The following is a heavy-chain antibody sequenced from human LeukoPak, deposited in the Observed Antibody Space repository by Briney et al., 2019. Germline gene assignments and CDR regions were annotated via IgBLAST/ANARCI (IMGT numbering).Heavy chain of an antibody. V-gene: IGHV4-61*01. J-gene: IGHJ3*02. CDR2: IYYSGST. CDR3: ARVEWFGELSPFDI. CDR1: GGSVSSGTYY. Sequence: SEILSLTCTVSGGSVSSGTYYWSWIRQPPGEGLEWIGYIYYSGSTNYNPSLKSRVTISVDTSKNPFSLKLSSVTAADTAVYYCARVEWFGELSPFDIWGQGTMVTVSS. D-gene: IGHD3-10*01.